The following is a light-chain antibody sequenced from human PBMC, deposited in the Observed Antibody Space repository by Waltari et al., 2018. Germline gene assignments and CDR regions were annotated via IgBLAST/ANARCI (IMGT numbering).Light chain of an antibody. CDR2: GAS. CDR1: QSVNNN. J-gene: IGKJ2*01. Sequence: EIVMTQSPVTLSVSPGESATLSCRASQSVNNNLAWYQQKPGQAPRLLMYGASTRATDIPARFSGSGSGTEFTLTITSLQSGDFAVYYCQQYNNWPPLTFGQGTNLEIK. CDR3: QQYNNWPPLT. V-gene: IGKV3-15*01.